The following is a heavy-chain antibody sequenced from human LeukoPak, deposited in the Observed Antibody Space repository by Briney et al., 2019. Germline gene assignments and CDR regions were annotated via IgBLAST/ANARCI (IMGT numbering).Heavy chain of an antibody. J-gene: IGHJ5*02. CDR3: ARVRRGATPP. CDR1: GFTYSSYS. D-gene: IGHD1-26*01. CDR2: ISSSSSYI. V-gene: IGHV3-21*01. Sequence: PGGSLRLSCAASGFTYSSYSMNWVRQAPGKGLEWASSISSSSSYIYYADSVKGRFTISRDNAKNSLYLQMNSLRAEDTAVYYCARVRRGATPPWGQGTLVTVSS.